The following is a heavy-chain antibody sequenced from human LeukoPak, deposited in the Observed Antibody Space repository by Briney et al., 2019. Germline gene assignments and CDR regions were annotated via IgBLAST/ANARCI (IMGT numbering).Heavy chain of an antibody. CDR1: GFTFSSYW. Sequence: GGSLRLSCAASGFTFSSYWMSWVRQAPGKGLEWVANIKQDGSEKYYVDSVKGRFTISRDNAKNSLYLQMNSLRAEDTAVHYCARDRMYYDHVWGSYRLIFDYWGQGTLVTVSS. CDR3: ARDRMYYDHVWGSYRLIFDY. V-gene: IGHV3-7*01. J-gene: IGHJ4*02. CDR2: IKQDGSEK. D-gene: IGHD3-16*02.